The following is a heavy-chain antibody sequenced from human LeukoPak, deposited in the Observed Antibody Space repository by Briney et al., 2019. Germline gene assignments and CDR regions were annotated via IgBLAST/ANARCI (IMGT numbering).Heavy chain of an antibody. J-gene: IGHJ4*02. Sequence: GASVKVSCKASGYTFISYGFSWVRQAPGQGLEWMGWISAYNGNTNYAQKLQGRVTMTTDTSTSTAYMELRSLRSDDTAVYYCARGIIVGATCRPDYWGQGTPVTVSS. CDR2: ISAYNGNT. V-gene: IGHV1-18*01. D-gene: IGHD1-26*01. CDR1: GYTFISYG. CDR3: ARGIIVGATCRPDY.